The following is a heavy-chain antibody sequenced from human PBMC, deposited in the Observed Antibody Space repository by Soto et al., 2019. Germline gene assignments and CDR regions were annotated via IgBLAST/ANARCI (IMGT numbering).Heavy chain of an antibody. CDR2: IYYSGST. CDR3: ARARSRGAWFDP. CDR1: GGSISGYY. J-gene: IGHJ5*02. Sequence: SETLSLTCTVSGGSISGYYWSWIRQPPGKGLEWIGYIYYSGSTNYNPSLKSRVTISVDTSKNQFSLKLSSVTAADTAVYYCARARSRGAWFDPWGQGTLVTVSS. V-gene: IGHV4-59*01.